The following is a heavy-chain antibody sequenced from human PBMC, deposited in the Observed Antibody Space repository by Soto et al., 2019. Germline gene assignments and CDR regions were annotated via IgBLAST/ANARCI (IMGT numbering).Heavy chain of an antibody. J-gene: IGHJ5*02. D-gene: IGHD3-16*01. CDR3: ATDLLSRPFGGLDP. CDR1: GFAFGSYA. V-gene: IGHV3-23*01. CDR2: ISGNGGST. Sequence: PGGSLRLSCAASGFAFGSYAMTWVRQAPGKGLKWVSGISGNGGSTYYADSVKGRFTVSRDNSKNTLYLQLKTLRAEDTAVYYCATDLLSRPFGGLDPWGQGTLVTV.